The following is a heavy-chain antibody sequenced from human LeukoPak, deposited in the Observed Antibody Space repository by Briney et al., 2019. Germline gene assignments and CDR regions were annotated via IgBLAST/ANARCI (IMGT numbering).Heavy chain of an antibody. J-gene: IGHJ4*02. Sequence: ASVKVSCKASGYTFTGYYIHWVRQAPGQGLDWMGWINPNTGGTNYAQQFQGRVTMTRDTSISTAYMELNRLRSDDTAVYYCAKDVDSSGYVGNWGQGTLVTVSS. CDR2: INPNTGGT. D-gene: IGHD3-22*01. CDR1: GYTFTGYY. CDR3: AKDVDSSGYVGN. V-gene: IGHV1-2*02.